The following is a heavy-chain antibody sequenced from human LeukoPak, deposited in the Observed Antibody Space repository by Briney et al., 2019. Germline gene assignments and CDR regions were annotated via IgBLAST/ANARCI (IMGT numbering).Heavy chain of an antibody. CDR3: ARLADILTGYFDY. CDR2: IIPIFGTA. Sequence: SVKVSCKASGGTFSSYAISWVRQAPGQGLEWMGGIIPIFGTANYAQKFQGRVTITADKSTRTAYMELSSLRSEDTAVYYCARLADILTGYFDYWGQGTLVTVSS. J-gene: IGHJ4*02. V-gene: IGHV1-69*06. D-gene: IGHD3-9*01. CDR1: GGTFSSYA.